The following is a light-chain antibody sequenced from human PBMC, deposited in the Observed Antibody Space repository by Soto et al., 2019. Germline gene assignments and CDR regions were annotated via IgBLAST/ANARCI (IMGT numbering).Light chain of an antibody. Sequence: SSLAHPLSLPWSPGQSVTISFTRTSIDVGGHDYVSWYQQHPGKAPKLMIYDVSKRPSGVPDRFSGSKSGNTASLTISGLQPEDEADYYCCSYAGRYTFVFGSGTKVTVL. CDR2: DVS. CDR1: SIDVGGHDY. J-gene: IGLJ1*01. CDR3: CSYAGRYTFV. V-gene: IGLV2-11*01.